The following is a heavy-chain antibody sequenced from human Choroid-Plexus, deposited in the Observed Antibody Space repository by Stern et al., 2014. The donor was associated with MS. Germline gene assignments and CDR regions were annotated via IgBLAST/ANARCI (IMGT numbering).Heavy chain of an antibody. V-gene: IGHV3-30*18. Sequence: VQLVESGGGVVQPGRPLRLSCVASGFTFGSCAMHWVRQAPGKGLEWVAGVSYDGSNKYYADSVKCRFTISRGNSQNTLYMQMSSLRPEDTAVYYCAKDRQYLTYFFDHWGQGSLVTVSS. CDR1: GFTFGSCA. CDR3: AKDRQYLTYFFDH. D-gene: IGHD2/OR15-2a*01. CDR2: VSYDGSNK. J-gene: IGHJ5*02.